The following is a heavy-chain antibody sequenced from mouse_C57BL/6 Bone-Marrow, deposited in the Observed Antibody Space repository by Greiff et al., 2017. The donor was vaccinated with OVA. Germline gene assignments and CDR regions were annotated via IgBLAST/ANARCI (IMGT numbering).Heavy chain of an antibody. Sequence: VQLKQSGAELVRPGASVKLSCTASGFNIKDDYMHWVKQRPEQGLEWIGWIDPENGDTEYASKFKGKATITADTSSNTAYLQLSSLTSEDTAVYYCTTAYDGYLYYAMDYWGQGTSVTVSS. CDR3: TTAYDGYLYYAMDY. D-gene: IGHD2-3*01. CDR1: GFNIKDDY. V-gene: IGHV14-4*01. J-gene: IGHJ4*01. CDR2: IDPENGDT.